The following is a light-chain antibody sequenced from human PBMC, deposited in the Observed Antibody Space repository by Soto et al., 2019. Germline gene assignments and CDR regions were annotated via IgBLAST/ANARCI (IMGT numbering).Light chain of an antibody. CDR1: SSDVGGYNY. Sequence: QSALTQPVSVSGSPGQSITISCTGTSSDVGGYNYVSWYQHHPGEAPKLMIYDVSNRPSGVSNRFSGSKSGNTASLTISGLQPEDEADYYCSSYTTSNTRQIVFGTGTKVTVL. CDR2: DVS. V-gene: IGLV2-14*03. J-gene: IGLJ1*01. CDR3: SSYTTSNTRQIV.